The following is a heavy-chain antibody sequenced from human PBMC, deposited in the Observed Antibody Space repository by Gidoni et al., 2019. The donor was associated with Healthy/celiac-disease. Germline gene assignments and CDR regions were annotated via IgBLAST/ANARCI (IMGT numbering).Heavy chain of an antibody. CDR3: ARGSRTTVTTPWYFDL. CDR2: IWYDGSNK. CDR1: GFTFISYG. Sequence: QVQLVESGGGVVQPGRSLRRSCAASGFTFISYGMHWVRQAPGKGLEWGAVIWYDGSNKYYADSVKGRFTISRDNSKNTLYLQMNSLRAEDTAVYYCARGSRTTVTTPWYFDLWGRGTLVTVSS. V-gene: IGHV3-33*01. J-gene: IGHJ2*01. D-gene: IGHD4-17*01.